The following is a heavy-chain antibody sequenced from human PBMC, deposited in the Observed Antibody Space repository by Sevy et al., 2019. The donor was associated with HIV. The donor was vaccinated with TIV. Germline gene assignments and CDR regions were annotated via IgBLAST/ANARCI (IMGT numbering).Heavy chain of an antibody. J-gene: IGHJ3*02. CDR1: GFTFSSYS. V-gene: IGHV3-21*01. Sequence: GGSLGLSCAASGFTFSSYSMNWVRQAPGKGLEWVSSISSSSSYIYYADSVKGRFTISRDNAKNSLYLQMNSLRAEDTAVYYCARGITIFGVVAPDAFDIWGQGTMVTVSS. CDR2: ISSSSSYI. D-gene: IGHD3-3*01. CDR3: ARGITIFGVVAPDAFDI.